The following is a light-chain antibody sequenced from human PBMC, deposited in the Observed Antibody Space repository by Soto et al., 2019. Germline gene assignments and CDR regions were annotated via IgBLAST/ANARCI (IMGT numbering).Light chain of an antibody. CDR1: QSVSSNS. V-gene: IGKV3-20*01. CDR3: HQYGSSRRT. Sequence: ETVLTQSPCTLSLSPGEGATLSCRAIQSVSSNSLAWYQQKPGQAPRLLIYGASTRATGIPDRFSGSGSGTDFTLTISRLEPEDFAVYYCHQYGSSRRTFGQGTKVDIK. CDR2: GAS. J-gene: IGKJ1*01.